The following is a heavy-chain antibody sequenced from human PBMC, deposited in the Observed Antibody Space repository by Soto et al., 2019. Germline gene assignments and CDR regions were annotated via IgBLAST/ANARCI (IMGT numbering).Heavy chain of an antibody. J-gene: IGHJ3*02. Sequence: SAKVSFKTSGYTFTNHGINWVRQAPGQGLEWMGWINPYNANTNYAQKLQGRVTMTTDTSTSTAYMDLRSLTSDDTAVYYCARDRVAGIWGDAFDIWGQGTMVTVSS. CDR3: ARDRVAGIWGDAFDI. CDR1: GYTFTNHG. D-gene: IGHD3-16*01. V-gene: IGHV1-18*04. CDR2: INPYNANT.